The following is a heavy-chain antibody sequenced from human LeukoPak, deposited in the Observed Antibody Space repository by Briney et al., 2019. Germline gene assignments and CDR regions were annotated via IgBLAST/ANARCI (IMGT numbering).Heavy chain of an antibody. CDR1: GFTLRSNW. Sequence: PGGSLGLSCAASGFTLRSNWMHWVRQAPGKGLVWVSRISSDGSTTGYADSVKGRFTISRDNSTNTLYLQMNSLRAEDTAVYYCARLLGYCSGGSCEPWGQGTLVTVSS. D-gene: IGHD2-15*01. J-gene: IGHJ5*02. CDR3: ARLLGYCSGGSCEP. V-gene: IGHV3-74*01. CDR2: ISSDGSTT.